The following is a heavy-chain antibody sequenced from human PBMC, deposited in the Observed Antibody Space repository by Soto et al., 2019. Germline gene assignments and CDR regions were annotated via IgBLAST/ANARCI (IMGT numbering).Heavy chain of an antibody. V-gene: IGHV3-21*06. CDR1: GFTFSSYS. CDR3: ARDFKESQYYYYCTAV. D-gene: IGHD3-10*01. Sequence: EVQLVESGGGLVKPGGSLRLSCVVSGFTFSSYSMNWVRQAPGKGLEWVSSISSGSNYTYYADSVKGRFTISRDNAKNPVYLKMNSLRAEHTALYSCARDFKESQYYYYCTAVWGKGTTVTFSS. CDR2: ISSGSNYT. J-gene: IGHJ6*03.